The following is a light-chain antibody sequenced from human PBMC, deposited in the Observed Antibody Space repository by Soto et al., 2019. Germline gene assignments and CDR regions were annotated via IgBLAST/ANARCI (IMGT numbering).Light chain of an antibody. CDR3: QQYCSSPWT. CDR1: QSVSSSY. Sequence: EIVLTQSPGTLSLSLGERATLSCRASQSVSSSYLAWYQQKPGQAPRLLIYGASTMHAGIPDRFSGSGSGTDFTLTISRLEPEDFAVYYCQQYCSSPWTFGQGTKVEIK. V-gene: IGKV3-20*01. CDR2: GAS. J-gene: IGKJ1*01.